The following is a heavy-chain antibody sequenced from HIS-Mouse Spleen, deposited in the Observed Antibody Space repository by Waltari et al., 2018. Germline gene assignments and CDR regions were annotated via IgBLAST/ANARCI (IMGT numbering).Heavy chain of an antibody. J-gene: IGHJ3*02. D-gene: IGHD6-13*01. Sequence: QGLEWMGWISAYNGNTNYAQKLQGRVTMTTDTSTSTAYMELRSLRSDDTAVYYCARANSSSWYGDAFDIWGQGTMVTVSS. CDR2: ISAYNGNT. CDR3: ARANSSSWYGDAFDI. V-gene: IGHV1-18*01.